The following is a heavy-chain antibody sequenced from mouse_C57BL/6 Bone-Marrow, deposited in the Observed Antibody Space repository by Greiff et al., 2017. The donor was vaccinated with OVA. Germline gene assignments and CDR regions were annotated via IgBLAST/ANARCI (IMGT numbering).Heavy chain of an antibody. V-gene: IGHV1-55*01. D-gene: IGHD1-1*01. J-gene: IGHJ1*03. CDR1: GYTFTSYW. CDR3: ANQYYGSSYVRYFDV. CDR2: IYPGSGST. Sequence: QVQLQQSGAELVKPGASVKMSCKASGYTFTSYWITWVKQRPGQGLEWIGDIYPGSGSTNYNEKFKSKATLTVDTSSSTAYMQLSSLTSEDSAVYYCANQYYGSSYVRYFDVWGTGTTVTVSS.